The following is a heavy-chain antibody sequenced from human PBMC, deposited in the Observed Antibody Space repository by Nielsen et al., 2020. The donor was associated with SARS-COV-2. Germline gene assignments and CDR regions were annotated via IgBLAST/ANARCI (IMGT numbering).Heavy chain of an antibody. CDR2: ISYDGSNK. V-gene: IGHV3-30-3*01. J-gene: IGHJ6*03. CDR3: AKDFSYYYYYMDV. Sequence: LSLTCAASGFTFSSYAMHWVRQAPGKGLEWVAVISYDGSNKYYADSVKGRFTISRDNSKNTLYLQMNSLRAEDTAVYYCAKDFSYYYYYMDVWGKGTTVTVSS. CDR1: GFTFSSYA.